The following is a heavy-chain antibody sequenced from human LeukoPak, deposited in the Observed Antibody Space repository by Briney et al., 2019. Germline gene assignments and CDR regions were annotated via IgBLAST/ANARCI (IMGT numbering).Heavy chain of an antibody. CDR2: VDPEDGET. J-gene: IGHJ3*02. CDR3: ATGDMTTVVTGRAFDI. V-gene: IGHV1-69-2*01. Sequence: ASVKISCKASGYTFTDYYMHWVQQAPGKGREGMGRVDPEDGETIYAEKFQGRATITADTSTDTAYMELSSLRSEDTAVYYCATGDMTTVVTGRAFDIWGQGTMVTVSS. D-gene: IGHD4-23*01. CDR1: GYTFTDYY.